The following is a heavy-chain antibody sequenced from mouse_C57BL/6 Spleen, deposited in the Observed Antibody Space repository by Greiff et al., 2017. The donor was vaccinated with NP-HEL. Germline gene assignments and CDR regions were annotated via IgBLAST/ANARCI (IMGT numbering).Heavy chain of an antibody. CDR1: GYTFTSYW. CDR2: IDPSDSYT. V-gene: IGHV1-50*01. Sequence: QVQLQQSGAELVKPGASVKLSCKASGYTFTSYWMQWVKQRPGQGLEWIGEIDPSDSYTNYNQKFKGKATLTVDTSSSTAYMQLSSLTSEDSAVYYCARLERDYFDYWGQGTTLTVSS. CDR3: ARLERDYFDY. J-gene: IGHJ2*01.